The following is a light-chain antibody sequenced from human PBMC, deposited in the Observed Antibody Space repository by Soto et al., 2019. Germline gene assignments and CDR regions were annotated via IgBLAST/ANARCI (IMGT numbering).Light chain of an antibody. V-gene: IGKV3-15*01. CDR2: PVS. CDR1: LSVSSN. CDR3: HQYNNWPPCT. Sequence: EIVMTQSPATLSVSTGERAILSCRASLSVSSNLAGYQQKPGQAPRLHLYPVSTRATGIPARFSGSGHGTDFTLTISSLQSEHFAVYNCHQYNNWPPCTFGQGTRVEIK. J-gene: IGKJ1*01.